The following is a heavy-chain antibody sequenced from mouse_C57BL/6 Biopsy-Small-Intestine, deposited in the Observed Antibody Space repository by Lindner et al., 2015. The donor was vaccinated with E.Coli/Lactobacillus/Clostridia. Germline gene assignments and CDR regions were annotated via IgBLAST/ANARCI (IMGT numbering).Heavy chain of an antibody. D-gene: IGHD1-1*01. J-gene: IGHJ3*01. CDR3: ARVGYYGSFPY. CDR1: GYSFTDFN. V-gene: IGHV1-39*01. CDR2: INPNYGTT. Sequence: VQLQESGPELVKPGASVKISCKASGYSFTDFNMNWVKQSNGKSLEWVGVINPNYGTTSYNQKFRGKATLTVDQSSSTAYMQLNSLTSEDSAVYYCARVGYYGSFPYWGQGTLVTVSA.